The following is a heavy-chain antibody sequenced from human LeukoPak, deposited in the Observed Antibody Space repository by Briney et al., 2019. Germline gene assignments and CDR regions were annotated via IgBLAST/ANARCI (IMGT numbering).Heavy chain of an antibody. Sequence: ASVKVSCKASGYTFTGYYMHWVRQAPGQGLERMGRINPNSGGTNYAQKFQGRVTMTRDTSISTAYMELSRLRSDDTAVYYCARDPPQQPGVPASAFDIWGQGTMVTVSS. D-gene: IGHD6-13*01. V-gene: IGHV1-2*06. CDR2: INPNSGGT. CDR1: GYTFTGYY. CDR3: ARDPPQQPGVPASAFDI. J-gene: IGHJ3*02.